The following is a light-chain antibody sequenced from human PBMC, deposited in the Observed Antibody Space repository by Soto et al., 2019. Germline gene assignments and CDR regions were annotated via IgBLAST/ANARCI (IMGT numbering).Light chain of an antibody. J-gene: IGLJ2*01. CDR3: SSYTSSSTLVV. V-gene: IGLV2-14*01. CDR2: DVS. Sequence: QSALTQPASVSGSPGQSITISCTGTSSDVGGYNYVSWYQQHPGKAPKLMIYDVSNRPSGVSNLFSGSKSGNTASLTISGLQAEDEAGYYCSSYTSSSTLVVFGGGTQVPVL. CDR1: SSDVGGYNY.